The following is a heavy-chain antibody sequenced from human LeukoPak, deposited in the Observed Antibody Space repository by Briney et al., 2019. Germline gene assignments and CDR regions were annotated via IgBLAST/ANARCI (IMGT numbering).Heavy chain of an antibody. Sequence: SETLSLTCTVAGGSIADYYWSWIRQFPGKGLEWIGYVSYRGSTSYNPSFNSRVSISLDTSKNQLSLRLNSVTAADTAVYYCARPYTGDYRGAFDIWGQGTMVTVSS. CDR2: VSYRGST. CDR1: GGSIADYY. J-gene: IGHJ3*02. V-gene: IGHV4-59*01. CDR3: ARPYTGDYRGAFDI. D-gene: IGHD4-17*01.